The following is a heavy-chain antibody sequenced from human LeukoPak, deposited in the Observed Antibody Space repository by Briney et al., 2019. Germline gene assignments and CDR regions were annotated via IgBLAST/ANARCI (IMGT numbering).Heavy chain of an antibody. CDR1: GYSISSGYY. V-gene: IGHV4-38-2*02. CDR2: IYHSGST. D-gene: IGHD4-17*01. Sequence: PSETLSLTCTVSGYSISSGYYWGWIRQPPGKGLEWIGSIYHSGSTYYNPSLKSRVTISVDTSKNQFSLKLSSVTAADTAVYYCARLYRDVTTFDYWGQGTLVTVSS. J-gene: IGHJ4*02. CDR3: ARLYRDVTTFDY.